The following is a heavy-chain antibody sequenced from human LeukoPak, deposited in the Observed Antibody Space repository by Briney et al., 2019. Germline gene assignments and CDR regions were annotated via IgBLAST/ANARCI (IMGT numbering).Heavy chain of an antibody. CDR1: GFTFSSYA. V-gene: IGHV3-23*01. CDR2: ISGSGGST. CDR3: ATRSYGYYYYYGMDV. J-gene: IGHJ6*02. D-gene: IGHD2-2*01. Sequence: GGSLRLSCAASGFTFSSYAMSWVRQAPGKGLEWVSAISGSGGSTYYADSVKGRSTIPRDNAKNSLYLQMNSLRAEDTAVYYCATRSYGYYYYYGMDVWGQGTTVTVSS.